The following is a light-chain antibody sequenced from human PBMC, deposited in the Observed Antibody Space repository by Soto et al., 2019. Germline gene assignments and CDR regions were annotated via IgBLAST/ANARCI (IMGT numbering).Light chain of an antibody. Sequence: DSVLTQSQATLSVSPGARSTLSCRASQSVSSNLAWYQQKPGQAPRLLIYDASSRATGLPDRFSGGGSGTDFTLIISRLEPEDFAVYYCQQFSSYPLTFGGGTKVDI. V-gene: IGKV3-20*01. CDR2: DAS. CDR1: QSVSSN. J-gene: IGKJ4*01. CDR3: QQFSSYPLT.